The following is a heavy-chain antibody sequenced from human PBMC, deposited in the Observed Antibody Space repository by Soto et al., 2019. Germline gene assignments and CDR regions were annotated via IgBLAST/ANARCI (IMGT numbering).Heavy chain of an antibody. Sequence: PSETLSLTCTVSGGSISSYYWSWIRQPPGKGLEWIGYTYYTGTTTYNPSIKSRVTISVDSSKNQFSLNLTSVSAADTAVYYCARLGGFYQSLDSWGQGTLVTVS. V-gene: IGHV4-59*08. D-gene: IGHD3-22*01. CDR2: TYYTGTT. CDR1: GGSISSYY. CDR3: ARLGGFYQSLDS. J-gene: IGHJ5*01.